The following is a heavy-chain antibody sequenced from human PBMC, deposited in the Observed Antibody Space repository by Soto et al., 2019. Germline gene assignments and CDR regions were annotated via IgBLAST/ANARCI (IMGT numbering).Heavy chain of an antibody. V-gene: IGHV4-30-4*01. D-gene: IGHD2-15*01. CDR3: ARADHSSDRFDX. Sequence: PSETLSLTCTVSGGSISSVDFYWSWIRQPPGKGLELIGDIYYSGSTYYNPSLRSRAIMSVDTSQNQFSLKLSSLTAADTAVYFCARADHSSDRFDXWGHGAFVTISX. CDR1: GGSISSVDFY. J-gene: IGHJ4*01. CDR2: IYYSGST.